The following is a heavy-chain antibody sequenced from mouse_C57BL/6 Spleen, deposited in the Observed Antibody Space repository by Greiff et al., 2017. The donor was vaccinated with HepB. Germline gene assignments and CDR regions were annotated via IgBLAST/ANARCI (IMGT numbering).Heavy chain of an antibody. CDR1: GFTFSDYG. V-gene: IGHV5-17*01. CDR2: ISSGSSTI. Sequence: EVMLVESGGGLVKPGGSLKLSCAASGFTFSDYGMHWVRQAPEKGLEWVAYISSGSSTIYYADTVKGRFTISRDNAKNTLFLQMTSLRSEDTAMYYCARESDGYFDYWGPGTTLTVSS. J-gene: IGHJ2*01. CDR3: ARESDGYFDY. D-gene: IGHD2-13*01.